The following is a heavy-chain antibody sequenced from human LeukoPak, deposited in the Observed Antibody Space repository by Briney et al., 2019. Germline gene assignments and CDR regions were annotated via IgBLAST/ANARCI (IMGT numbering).Heavy chain of an antibody. CDR3: ASIAVADGGAFDY. Sequence: PSETLSLTCAVYGGSLSGYYWSWIRQPPGKGLEWIGEINHSGSTNYNPSLKSRVTISVDTSKNQFSLKLSSVTAADTAVYYCASIAVADGGAFDYWGQGTLVTVSS. D-gene: IGHD6-19*01. V-gene: IGHV4-34*01. CDR2: INHSGST. CDR1: GGSLSGYY. J-gene: IGHJ4*02.